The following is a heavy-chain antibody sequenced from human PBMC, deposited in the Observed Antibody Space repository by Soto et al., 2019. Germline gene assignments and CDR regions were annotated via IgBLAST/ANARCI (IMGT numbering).Heavy chain of an antibody. CDR3: ARVAVAGTRFDY. CDR1: GGSISSYF. V-gene: IGHV4-59*12. CDR2: LSNSGST. D-gene: IGHD6-19*01. Sequence: SETLSLTCTVSGGSISSYFWSWIRQPPGKGLEWIGYLSNSGSTHYNPSLRSRLTISVDKSKNQFSLKLSSVTAADTAVYYCARVAVAGTRFDYWGQGTLVTVSS. J-gene: IGHJ4*02.